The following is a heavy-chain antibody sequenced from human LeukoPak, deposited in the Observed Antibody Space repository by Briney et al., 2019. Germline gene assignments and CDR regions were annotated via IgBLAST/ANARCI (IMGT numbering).Heavy chain of an antibody. J-gene: IGHJ6*03. Sequence: GGSLRLSCAASGFTFSSNGMSWVRQAPGKGLEWVSAISGSGGSTYYADSVKGRFTISRDNSKNTLYLQMNSLRAEDTAVYYCAKVWYYDSSGYWRSQNYYYYYMDVWGKGTTVTISS. CDR1: GFTFSSNG. D-gene: IGHD3-22*01. V-gene: IGHV3-23*01. CDR3: AKVWYYDSSGYWRSQNYYYYYMDV. CDR2: ISGSGGST.